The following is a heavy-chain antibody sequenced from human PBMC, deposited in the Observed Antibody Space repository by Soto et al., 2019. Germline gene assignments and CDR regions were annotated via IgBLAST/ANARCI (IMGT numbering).Heavy chain of an antibody. CDR2: ISTDGSIT. V-gene: IGHV3-74*01. J-gene: IGHJ4*02. Sequence: GGSLRLSXAASGLIFSNYRMHWVRQAPGKGLVWVSCISTDGSITNYADSVKGRFTVSRDNAKNTLYLQMNSLRAEDTALYYCARDTDGLHYWGQGTMVTVSS. CDR1: GLIFSNYR. CDR3: ARDTDGLHY.